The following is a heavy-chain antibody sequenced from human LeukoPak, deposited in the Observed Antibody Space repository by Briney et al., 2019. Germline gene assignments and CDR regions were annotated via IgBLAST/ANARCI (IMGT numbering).Heavy chain of an antibody. V-gene: IGHV3-15*01. CDR3: TTDGAYSGYDPAGYFDY. D-gene: IGHD5-12*01. Sequence: GGSLRLSCAASGFTFSNAWMSWVRQAPGKGLEWVGRIKSKTDGGTTDYAAPVKGRFTTSRDDSKNTLYLQMNSLKTEDTAVYYCTTDGAYSGYDPAGYFDYWGQGTLVTVSS. J-gene: IGHJ4*02. CDR1: GFTFSNAW. CDR2: IKSKTDGGTT.